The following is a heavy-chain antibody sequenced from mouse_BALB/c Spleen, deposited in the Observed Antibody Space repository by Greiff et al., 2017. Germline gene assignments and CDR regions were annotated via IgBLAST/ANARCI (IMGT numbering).Heavy chain of an antibody. CDR2: ISSGGST. V-gene: IGHV5-6-5*01. J-gene: IGHJ4*01. Sequence: EVKLMESGGGLVKPGGSLKLSCAASGFTFSSYAMSWVRQTPEKRLEWVASISSGGSTYYPDSVKGRFTISRDNARNILYLQMSSLRSEDTAMYYCAREGTTATRAMDYWGQGTSVTVSS. CDR3: AREGTTATRAMDY. D-gene: IGHD1-2*01. CDR1: GFTFSSYA.